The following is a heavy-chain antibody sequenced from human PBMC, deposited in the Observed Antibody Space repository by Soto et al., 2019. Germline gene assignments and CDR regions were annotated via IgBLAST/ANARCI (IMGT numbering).Heavy chain of an antibody. CDR2: SGRVGDT. CDR1: GFTFYNND. V-gene: IGHV3-13*01. D-gene: IGHD2-15*01. CDR3: VRRICSGGQCPGIGFDH. Sequence: GGSLRLSCAAAGFTFYNNDMHWVRQASGKGLEWVAGSGRVGDTYYAGSVKGRFTVSRDDAKNSLYLQMNSLRVGDTAVYYCVRRICSGGQCPGIGFDHWGQGALVTVSS. J-gene: IGHJ4*02.